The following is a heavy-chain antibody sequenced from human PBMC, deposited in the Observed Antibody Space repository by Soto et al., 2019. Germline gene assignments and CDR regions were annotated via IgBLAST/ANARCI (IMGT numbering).Heavy chain of an antibody. V-gene: IGHV3-7*03. CDR2: IKQDGSEK. D-gene: IGHD2-2*02. J-gene: IGHJ6*02. CDR3: ARAGDIVVVPAAILDYYGMDV. CDR1: GFTFSSYW. Sequence: GGSLRLSCAASGFTFSSYWMSWVRQAPGKGLEWVANIKQDGSEKYYVDSVKGRFTISRDNAKNSLYLQMNSLRAEDTAVYYCARAGDIVVVPAAILDYYGMDVWGQGTTVTVSS.